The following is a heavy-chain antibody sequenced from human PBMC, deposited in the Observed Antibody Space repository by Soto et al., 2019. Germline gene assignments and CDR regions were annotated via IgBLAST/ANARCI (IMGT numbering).Heavy chain of an antibody. V-gene: IGHV5-51*01. J-gene: IGHJ4*02. CDR2: IYTGDSDT. D-gene: IGHD5-18*01. Sequence: EVQLVQSGAEVKKPGESLKISCKGSGYSFTSYWIGWVRQMPGEGLEWVGIIYTGDSDTRYSPSFQGQVTISADQSISTAYLQGSSLKASDTAMYYCARQRRGYSYGLEDYWGQGTLVTVSS. CDR1: GYSFTSYW. CDR3: ARQRRGYSYGLEDY.